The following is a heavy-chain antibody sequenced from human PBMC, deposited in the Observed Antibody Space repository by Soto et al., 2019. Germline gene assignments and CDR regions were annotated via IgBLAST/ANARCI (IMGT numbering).Heavy chain of an antibody. CDR2: LSYDGSNK. CDR3: AKVSTLGWSPFGPFDV. CDR1: GFTFSSYA. Sequence: QVQLVESGGGVVQPGRSLRLSCAASGFTFSSYAMHWVRQAPGKGLEWVAVLSYDGSNKYYTDSVKGRFTISRDNSKNTLYLQMNSLRAEDTAVYYWAKVSTLGWSPFGPFDVWGQGTMVTVSS. D-gene: IGHD6-19*01. V-gene: IGHV3-30*18. J-gene: IGHJ3*01.